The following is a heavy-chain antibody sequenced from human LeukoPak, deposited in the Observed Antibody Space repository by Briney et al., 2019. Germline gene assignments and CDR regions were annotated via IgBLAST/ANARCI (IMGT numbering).Heavy chain of an antibody. CDR2: INPNSGGT. V-gene: IGHV1-2*02. Sequence: ASVKVSCKASGYTFTGYYMHWVRQAPGQGLEGMGWINPNSGGTNYAQKFQGRVTMTRDTSISTAYMELSRLRSDDTAVYYCARGPQYSGSYYFDYWGQGTLVTVSS. D-gene: IGHD1-26*01. J-gene: IGHJ4*02. CDR3: ARGPQYSGSYYFDY. CDR1: GYTFTGYY.